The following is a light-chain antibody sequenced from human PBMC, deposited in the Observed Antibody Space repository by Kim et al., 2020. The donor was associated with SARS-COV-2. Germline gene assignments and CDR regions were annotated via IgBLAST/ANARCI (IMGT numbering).Light chain of an antibody. J-gene: IGKJ4*01. CDR1: HSVSSSY. Sequence: SPGNRASLSCRASHSVSSSYLAWYQQKPGQAPRLLIYGESSRATGIPDRFSGSGSRTDFTLTISRLEPEDVAVYYCQQYGSSPLTFGGGTKVDIK. V-gene: IGKV3-20*01. CDR3: QQYGSSPLT. CDR2: GES.